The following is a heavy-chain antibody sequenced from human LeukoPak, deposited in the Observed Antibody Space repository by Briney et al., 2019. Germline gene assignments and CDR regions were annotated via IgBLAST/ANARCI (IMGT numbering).Heavy chain of an antibody. Sequence: SETLSLTCTVSGYSISSNNWWGWIRQSPGKGLEWIGYIYYSGNTYYNPSLKSRVTMSVDTSKNQFSLKLSSVTAVDTAVYYCARTAHYGSGTQGWFDPWGQGALVTVSS. CDR3: ARTAHYGSGTQGWFDP. CDR1: GYSISSNNW. J-gene: IGHJ5*02. V-gene: IGHV4-28*01. CDR2: IYYSGNT. D-gene: IGHD3-10*01.